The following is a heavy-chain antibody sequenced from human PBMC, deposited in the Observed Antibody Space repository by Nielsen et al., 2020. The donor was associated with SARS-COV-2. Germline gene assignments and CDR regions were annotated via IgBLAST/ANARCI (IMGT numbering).Heavy chain of an antibody. CDR3: AKDWGRHYYYYMDV. V-gene: IGHV3-9*01. D-gene: IGHD3-16*01. CDR2: ISWNSGSI. Sequence: GGSLRLSCAASGFTFDDYAMHWVRQAPGKGLEWVSGISWNSGSIGYADSVKGRFTISRDNAKNSLYLQMNSLGAEDTALYYCAKDWGRHYYYYMDVWGKGTTVTVSS. J-gene: IGHJ6*03. CDR1: GFTFDDYA.